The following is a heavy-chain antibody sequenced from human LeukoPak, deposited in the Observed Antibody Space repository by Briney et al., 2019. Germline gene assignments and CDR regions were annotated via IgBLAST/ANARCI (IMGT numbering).Heavy chain of an antibody. Sequence: ASVKVSCKASGYTFTSYYMHWVRQAPGQGLEWMGGVIPIFGTANYAQKFQGRVTITADESTSTAYMELSSLRSEDTAVYYCARGGTYYYYYMDVWGKGTTVTVSS. CDR1: GYTFTSYY. V-gene: IGHV1-69*13. CDR3: ARGGTYYYYYMDV. CDR2: VIPIFGTA. J-gene: IGHJ6*03.